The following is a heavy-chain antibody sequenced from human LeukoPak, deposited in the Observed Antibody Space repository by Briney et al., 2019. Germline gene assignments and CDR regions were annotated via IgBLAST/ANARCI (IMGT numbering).Heavy chain of an antibody. CDR3: AKDRRDYDILTGYYWVYYFDY. D-gene: IGHD3-9*01. CDR2: ISSSGSTI. Sequence: GGSLRLSCAASGFTFSSYEMNWVRQAPGKGLEWVSYISSSGSTIYYADSVKGRFTISRDNAKNSLYLQMNSLRAEDTAVYYCAKDRRDYDILTGYYWVYYFDYWGQGTLVTVSP. J-gene: IGHJ4*02. CDR1: GFTFSSYE. V-gene: IGHV3-48*03.